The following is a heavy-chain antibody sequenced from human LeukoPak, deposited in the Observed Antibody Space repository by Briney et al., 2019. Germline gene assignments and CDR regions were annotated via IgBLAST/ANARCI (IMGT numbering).Heavy chain of an antibody. CDR1: GYSFSNYW. D-gene: IGHD2/OR15-2a*01. CDR3: ARLPSTYPDY. Sequence: KFGESLKISCKGSGYSFSNYWIGWVRQMPGKGLEWMGIIYPGDSDTRYSPSFEGQINISADKSISTAYMQWSSLKASDTAMYYCARLPSTYPDYWGQGTLVTVSS. J-gene: IGHJ4*02. CDR2: IYPGDSDT. V-gene: IGHV5-51*01.